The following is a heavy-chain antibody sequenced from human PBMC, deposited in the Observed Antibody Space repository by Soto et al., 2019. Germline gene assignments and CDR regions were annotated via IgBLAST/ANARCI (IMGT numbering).Heavy chain of an antibody. V-gene: IGHV1-46*01. CDR3: ARECGDACDSFGY. D-gene: IGHD2-21*02. J-gene: IGHJ4*02. Sequence: QVQLVQSGAEVKKPGASVKLSCEASGYTFTSYYIHWARQAPGQGLEWMGIINPSGGGTTYAQKFQGRVTMTGDTSASTVYMELRSLTSDDTAVYYCARECGDACDSFGYCGQGTLVTVSS. CDR2: INPSGGGT. CDR1: GYTFTSYY.